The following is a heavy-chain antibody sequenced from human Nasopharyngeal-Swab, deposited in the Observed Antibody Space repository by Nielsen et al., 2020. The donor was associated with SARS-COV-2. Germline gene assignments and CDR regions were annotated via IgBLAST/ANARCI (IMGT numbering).Heavy chain of an antibody. CDR2: INPNSGGT. CDR3: ARAPMGLAYFDY. V-gene: IGHV1-2*06. J-gene: IGHJ4*02. CDR1: GYTFTGYY. Sequence: ASVKVSCKASGYTFTGYYMHWVRQAPGQGLEWMGRINPNSGGTNYAQKFQGRVTMTRDTSISTAYMELSRLRSDDTAVYYCARAPMGLAYFDYWGQGTLVSVSS. D-gene: IGHD1-26*01.